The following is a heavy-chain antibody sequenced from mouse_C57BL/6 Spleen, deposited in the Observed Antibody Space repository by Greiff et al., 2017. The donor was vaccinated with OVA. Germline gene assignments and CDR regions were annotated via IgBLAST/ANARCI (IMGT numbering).Heavy chain of an antibody. CDR3: AREGAYYSNYRDFDY. CDR1: GYAFSSSW. J-gene: IGHJ2*01. Sequence: SGPALVKPGASVKISCKASGYAFSSSWMNWVKQRPGKGLEWIGRFYPGDGDTNYNGKFKGNATLTADKSSSTAYMQLSSLTSEDSAVYFCAREGAYYSNYRDFDYWGQGTTHTVSA. V-gene: IGHV1-82*01. D-gene: IGHD2-5*01. CDR2: FYPGDGDT.